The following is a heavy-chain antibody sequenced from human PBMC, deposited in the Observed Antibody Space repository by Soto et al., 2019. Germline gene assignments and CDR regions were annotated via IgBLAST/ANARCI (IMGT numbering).Heavy chain of an antibody. D-gene: IGHD3-10*01. V-gene: IGHV1-3*01. Sequence: QVQLVQSGAEVKKPGASVKVSCKASGYTFTSYAMHWVRQAPGQRLEWMGWINAGNGNTKYSQKFQGRVTITRDTSASTAYMELSILRSEDTAVYYCASTITMVRGVIWGAFDIWGQGTMVTVSS. CDR2: INAGNGNT. CDR1: GYTFTSYA. CDR3: ASTITMVRGVIWGAFDI. J-gene: IGHJ3*02.